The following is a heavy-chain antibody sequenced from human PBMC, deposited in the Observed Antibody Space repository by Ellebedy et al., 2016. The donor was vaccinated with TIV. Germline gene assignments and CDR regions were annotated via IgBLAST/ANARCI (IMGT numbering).Heavy chain of an antibody. V-gene: IGHV3-53*01. D-gene: IGHD6-13*01. Sequence: GESLKISCTASGFTVGNNHMNWLRQAPGKGLEWVSLIYSGGDTVYADSVKGRFTISRDSSKNTLYLQMNSLRAEDTAVYYCARDPPGIAASGPYKWGQGTLVTVSS. CDR3: ARDPPGIAASGPYK. J-gene: IGHJ4*02. CDR2: IYSGGDT. CDR1: GFTVGNNH.